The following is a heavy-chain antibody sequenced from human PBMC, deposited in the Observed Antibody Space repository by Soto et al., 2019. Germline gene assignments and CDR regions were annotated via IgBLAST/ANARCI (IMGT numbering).Heavy chain of an antibody. CDR1: GYTFTSYG. D-gene: IGHD4-17*01. CDR2: ISGYNRDT. J-gene: IGHJ4*02. Sequence: GASVKVSFKASGYTFTSYGISWVRQAPGQGPEWMGWISGYNRDTNYAQKLQGRVTMTKDTSASTAYMELRSLRSDDTAVYYCARASRPYGDYDYWGQGTLVTVSS. CDR3: ARASRPYGDYDY. V-gene: IGHV1-18*01.